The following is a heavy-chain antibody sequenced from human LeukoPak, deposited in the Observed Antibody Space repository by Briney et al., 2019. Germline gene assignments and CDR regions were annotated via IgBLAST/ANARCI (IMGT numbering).Heavy chain of an antibody. CDR2: INDSGTT. CDR3: ARGLDLEGLDY. Sequence: PSQTLSLTCAVYGGSFTDYNCSWLRQSPENGLEWIGEINDSGTTHYNPSLKSRVTISVDTAKHQFSLRMRSLTAADTAVYYCARGLDLEGLDYWGQGTLVTVSS. V-gene: IGHV4-34*01. CDR1: GGSFTDYN. J-gene: IGHJ4*02. D-gene: IGHD1-1*01.